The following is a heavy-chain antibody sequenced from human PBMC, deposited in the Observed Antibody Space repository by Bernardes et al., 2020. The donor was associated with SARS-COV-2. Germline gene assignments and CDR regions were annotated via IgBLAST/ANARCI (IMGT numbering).Heavy chain of an antibody. CDR1: GFSVSSYY. D-gene: IGHD6-19*01. V-gene: IGHV3-53*01. Sequence: GGSLRLSCAPSGFSVSSYYMTWVRQAPGKGLEWVAVIYSDGTIYYADSVKGRFTISRDNLKNTLYLQMNSLRAEDTAVYYCAREAWLGSYDCWGQGTLVTVSS. CDR2: IYSDGTI. J-gene: IGHJ4*02. CDR3: AREAWLGSYDC.